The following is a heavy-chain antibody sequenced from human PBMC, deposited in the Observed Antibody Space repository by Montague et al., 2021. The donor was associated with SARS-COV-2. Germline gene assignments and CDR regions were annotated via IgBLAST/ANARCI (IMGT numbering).Heavy chain of an antibody. CDR3: AKDRFGGIDYYGMDV. V-gene: IGHV3-9*01. Sequence: SLRLSCAASGFTFDDYAMHWVRQAPGKGLEWVSGISWNSGDIYYADSVKSRFTISRDNAKNSLYLQMNSLRAEDTALYYCAKDRFGGIDYYGMDVWGQGTTVTVSS. CDR1: GFTFDDYA. CDR2: ISWNSGDI. J-gene: IGHJ6*02. D-gene: IGHD3-10*01.